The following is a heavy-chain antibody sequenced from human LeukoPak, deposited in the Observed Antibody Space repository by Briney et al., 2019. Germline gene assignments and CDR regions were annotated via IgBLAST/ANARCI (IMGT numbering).Heavy chain of an antibody. D-gene: IGHD4-17*01. J-gene: IGHJ4*02. CDR2: INSDGSST. CDR1: GFTFDDYA. CDR3: ARAGDYRFDY. V-gene: IGHV3-74*01. Sequence: GGSLRLSCAASGFTFDDYAMHWVRQAPGKGLVWVSRINSDGSSTSYADSVKGRFTISRDNAKNTLYLQMNSLRAEDTAVYYCARAGDYRFDYWGQGTLVTVSS.